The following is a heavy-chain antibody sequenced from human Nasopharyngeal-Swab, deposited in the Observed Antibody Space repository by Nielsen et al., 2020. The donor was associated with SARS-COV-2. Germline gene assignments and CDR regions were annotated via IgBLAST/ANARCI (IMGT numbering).Heavy chain of an antibody. CDR3: ATRIGPSGWLYFDY. J-gene: IGHJ4*02. D-gene: IGHD6-19*01. V-gene: IGHV3-23*01. Sequence: GGSLRLSCAASGFTFSSYAMSWVRHAPGKGLEWVSAISGSGGSTYYADSVKGRFTISRDNSKNPLYLQMNSLRAEDTAVYYCATRIGPSGWLYFDYWGQGTLVTVSS. CDR2: ISGSGGST. CDR1: GFTFSSYA.